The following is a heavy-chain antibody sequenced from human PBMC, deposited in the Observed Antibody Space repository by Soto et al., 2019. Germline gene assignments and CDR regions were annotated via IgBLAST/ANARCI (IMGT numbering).Heavy chain of an antibody. CDR2: INSDGSHT. CDR3: AKGGEYGDYAGKNWFDF. V-gene: IGHV3-74*01. J-gene: IGHJ5*01. D-gene: IGHD4-17*01. Sequence: EVQLVESGGGLVQPGGSLRLSCAASGFTFFAYWIHWVRQVPGKGLVWVSRINSDGSHTSYADSGSGRFTISRDNCKNSVCRQINSLTAEHPAVYYGAKGGEYGDYAGKNWFDFWGQESLVTVYS. CDR1: GFTFFAYW.